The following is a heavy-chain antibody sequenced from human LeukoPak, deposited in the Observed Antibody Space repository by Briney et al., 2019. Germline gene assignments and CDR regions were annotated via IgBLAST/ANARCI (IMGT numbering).Heavy chain of an antibody. CDR2: INHSGST. J-gene: IGHJ5*02. CDR1: GGSFSGYY. V-gene: IGHV4-34*01. Sequence: SETLSLTCAVYGGSFSGYYWSWIRQPPGKGLEWIGEINHSGSTNYNPSLKSRVTISVDTSKNQFSLKQSSVTAADTAVYYCARAGKEFTIFGVGPRNWFDPWGQGTLVTVSS. D-gene: IGHD3-3*01. CDR3: ARAGKEFTIFGVGPRNWFDP.